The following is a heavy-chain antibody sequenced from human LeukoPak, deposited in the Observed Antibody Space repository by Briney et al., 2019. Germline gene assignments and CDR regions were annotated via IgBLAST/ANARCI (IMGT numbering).Heavy chain of an antibody. CDR3: ARASTWVPGEDSSGYYYPYAFDL. D-gene: IGHD3-22*01. CDR2: ISTSSRDI. J-gene: IGHJ3*01. CDR1: GFTFSSYS. Sequence: GGSLRLSCTASGFTFSSYSMNWVRQAPGKGLEWVSYISTSSRDIYYADSVKGRFIISRDNAKNSLFLQLNGLRDDDTAVYYCARASTWVPGEDSSGYYYPYAFDLWGQGTMVTVSS. V-gene: IGHV3-48*02.